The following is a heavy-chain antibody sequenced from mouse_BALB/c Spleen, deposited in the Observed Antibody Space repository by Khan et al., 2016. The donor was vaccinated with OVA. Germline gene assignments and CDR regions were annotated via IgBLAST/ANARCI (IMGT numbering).Heavy chain of an antibody. V-gene: IGHV2-6-4*01. CDR1: GFSLSRYN. Sequence: VELVESGPGLVAPSQSLSITCTVSGFSLSRYNIHWVRQPPGKGLEWMGMIWGGGGTDYYSNLKSRLSISKDNSKSQVLLKMNSRQTDDTAMYYCARTYYRYDGYYAIDYWGQGTSVTVSS. CDR3: ARTYYRYDGYYAIDY. D-gene: IGHD2-14*01. J-gene: IGHJ4*01. CDR2: IWGGGGT.